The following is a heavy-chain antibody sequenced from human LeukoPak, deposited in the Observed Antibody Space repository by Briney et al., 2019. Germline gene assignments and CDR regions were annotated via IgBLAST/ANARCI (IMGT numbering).Heavy chain of an antibody. CDR1: GFTFSSYA. V-gene: IGHV3-23*01. J-gene: IGHJ4*02. CDR3: AKDIRPAGVGYFDY. Sequence: GGSLTLSCSASGFTFSSYAMSWVRQAPGKGLEWVSDISGSGGSTYYADPVKGGFTISRDNSKNTLYLQMNSLRVEDTAVYYCAKDIRPAGVGYFDYWGQGTLVTVAS. CDR2: ISGSGGST. D-gene: IGHD2-2*01.